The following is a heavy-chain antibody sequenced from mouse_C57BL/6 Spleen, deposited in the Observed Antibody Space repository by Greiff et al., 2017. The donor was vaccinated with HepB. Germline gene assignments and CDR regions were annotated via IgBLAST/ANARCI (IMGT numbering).Heavy chain of an antibody. J-gene: IGHJ3*01. V-gene: IGHV1-50*01. Sequence: QVQLQQPGAELVKPGASVKLSCKASGYTFTSYWMQWVKQRPGQGLEWIGEIDPSDSYTNYNQKFKGKATLTVDTSSSTAYMQLSSLTSEDSAVYYCARKEGSYDPAWFAYWGQGTLVTVSA. CDR2: IDPSDSYT. CDR3: ARKEGSYDPAWFAY. D-gene: IGHD2-3*01. CDR1: GYTFTSYW.